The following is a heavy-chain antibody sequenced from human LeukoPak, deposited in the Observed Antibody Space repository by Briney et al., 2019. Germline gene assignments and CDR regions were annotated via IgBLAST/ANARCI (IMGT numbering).Heavy chain of an antibody. CDR3: ARDGAPGYYGSGSYFDAFDI. V-gene: IGHV3-48*03. CDR2: ISSSGSTI. CDR1: GFTFSSYE. Sequence: GGSLGLSCAASGFTFSSYEMNWVRQAPGKGLEWVSYISSSGSTIYYADSVKGRFTISRDNAKNSLYLQMNSLRAEDTAVYYCARDGAPGYYGSGSYFDAFDIWGQGTMVTVSS. J-gene: IGHJ3*02. D-gene: IGHD3-10*01.